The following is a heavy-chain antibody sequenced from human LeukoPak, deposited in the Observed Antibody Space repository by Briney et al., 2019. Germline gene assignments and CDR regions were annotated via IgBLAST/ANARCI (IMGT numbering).Heavy chain of an antibody. V-gene: IGHV4-4*09. CDR3: ARSDSSGYYYVPRFDP. CDR1: GGSISSYY. J-gene: IGHJ5*02. Sequence: SETLSLTCTVSGGSISSYYWSWIRQPPGKGLEWIGYIYTSGSTNYNPSLKSRVTISVDTSKNQFSLKLSSVTAADTAVYYCARSDSSGYYYVPRFDPWGQGTLVTVSS. D-gene: IGHD3-22*01. CDR2: IYTSGST.